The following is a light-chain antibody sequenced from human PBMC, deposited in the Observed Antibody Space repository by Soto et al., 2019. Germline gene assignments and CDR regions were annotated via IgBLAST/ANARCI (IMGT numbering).Light chain of an antibody. CDR3: QQRSNWPIT. Sequence: EIVLTQAPATLPLSPGERATLSCRASQSVSGYLAWYQQKPGQXPRXXIYDASNRATGIPARFSGSGSGTDFTLTISSLEPEDFAVYYCQQRSNWPITFGQGTRREIK. CDR1: QSVSGY. J-gene: IGKJ5*01. CDR2: DAS. V-gene: IGKV3-11*01.